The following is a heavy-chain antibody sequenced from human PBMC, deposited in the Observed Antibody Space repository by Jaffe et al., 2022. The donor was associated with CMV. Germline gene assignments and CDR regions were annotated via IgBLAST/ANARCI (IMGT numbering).Heavy chain of an antibody. J-gene: IGHJ6*02. CDR2: IYYSGST. CDR1: GGSISSYY. Sequence: QVQLQESGPGLVKPSETLSLTCTVSGGSISSYYWSWIRQPPGKGLEWIGYIYYSGSTNYNPSLKSRVTISVDTSKNQFSLKLSSVTAADTAVYYCARDQNTMVRGVSEHYGMDVWGQGTTVTVSS. V-gene: IGHV4-59*01. D-gene: IGHD3-10*01. CDR3: ARDQNTMVRGVSEHYGMDV.